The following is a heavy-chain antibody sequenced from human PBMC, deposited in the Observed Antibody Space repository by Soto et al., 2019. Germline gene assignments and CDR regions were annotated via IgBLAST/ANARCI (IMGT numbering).Heavy chain of an antibody. V-gene: IGHV3-21*01. CDR3: TRGASRTRRAQDWFDP. CDR2: ISSNSGYI. CDR1: GFTFRSFT. Sequence: PGGSLRLSCAASGFTFRSFTMNWVRQATGKGLEWVSTISSNSGYIYYTDALRGRFTICRENAKNSLHLQMNSLGEENTVLYYSTRGASRTRRAQDWFDPWGQGTLVTV. J-gene: IGHJ5*02. D-gene: IGHD2-2*01.